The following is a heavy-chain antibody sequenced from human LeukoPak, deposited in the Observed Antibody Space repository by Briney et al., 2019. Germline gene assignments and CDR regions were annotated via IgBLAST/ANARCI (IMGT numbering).Heavy chain of an antibody. CDR1: GYTFTGYY. Sequence: ASVKVSCKASGYTFTGYYMHWVRQAPGQGLEWMGWINPNSGDTNYAQKFQGRVTMTRDTSISTAYMELSRLRSDDTAVYYCARDMGVVVAAESDYWGQGTLVTVSS. D-gene: IGHD2-15*01. V-gene: IGHV1-2*02. J-gene: IGHJ4*02. CDR3: ARDMGVVVAAESDY. CDR2: INPNSGDT.